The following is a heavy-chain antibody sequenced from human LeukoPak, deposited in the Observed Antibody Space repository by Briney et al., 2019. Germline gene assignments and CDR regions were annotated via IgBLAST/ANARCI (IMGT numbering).Heavy chain of an antibody. CDR2: ISAYNGNT. CDR3: ARGSIAVAEDWFDP. Sequence: ASVKVSCKASGYTFTSYGISWVRQAPGQGLEWMGWISAYNGNTNYAQKFQGRVTMTRDTSISTAYMELSRLRSDDTAVYYCARGSIAVAEDWFDPWGQGTLVTVSS. CDR1: GYTFTSYG. V-gene: IGHV1-18*01. J-gene: IGHJ5*02. D-gene: IGHD6-19*01.